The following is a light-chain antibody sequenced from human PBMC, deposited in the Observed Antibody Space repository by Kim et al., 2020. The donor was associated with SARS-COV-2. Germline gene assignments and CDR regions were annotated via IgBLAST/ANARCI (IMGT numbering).Light chain of an antibody. Sequence: QSALTQPPSASGSPGQSVTISCTGTSSDVGGYNYVSWYQQHPGKAPKLMIYDVSKRPSGVPDRFSGSKSGNTASLTVSGLQAEDEADYYCSSYGGNNNVVFGGGTQLTVL. V-gene: IGLV2-8*01. CDR3: SSYGGNNNVV. J-gene: IGLJ2*01. CDR1: SSDVGGYNY. CDR2: DVS.